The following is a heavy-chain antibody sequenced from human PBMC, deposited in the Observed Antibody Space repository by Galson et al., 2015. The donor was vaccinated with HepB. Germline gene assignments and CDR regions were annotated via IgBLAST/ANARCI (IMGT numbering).Heavy chain of an antibody. CDR3: ARGPYCSGGSCYSGGMDV. D-gene: IGHD2-15*01. CDR1: GFTFSSYD. Sequence: SLRLSCAASGFTFSSYDMHWVRQATGKGLEWVSAIGTAGDTYYPGSVKGRFTISRENAKNSLYLQMNSLRAGDTAVYYCARGPYCSGGSCYSGGMDVWGQGTTVTVSS. CDR2: IGTAGDT. V-gene: IGHV3-13*04. J-gene: IGHJ6*02.